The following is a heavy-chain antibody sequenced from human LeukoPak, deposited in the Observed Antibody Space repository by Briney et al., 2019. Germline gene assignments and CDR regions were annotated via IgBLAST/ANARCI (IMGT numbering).Heavy chain of an antibody. CDR3: ARGLTTVTNFDY. V-gene: IGHV3-23*01. J-gene: IGHJ4*02. Sequence: GGSLRLSCAASGFTFSSYAMSWVRQAPGKGLEWVSSIIASGGSTYYLDSVKGRFTISRDNPENTLYLQMNSLRAEDTAVYYCARGLTTVTNFDYWGQGTLVTVSS. CDR1: GFTFSSYA. CDR2: IIASGGST. D-gene: IGHD4-17*01.